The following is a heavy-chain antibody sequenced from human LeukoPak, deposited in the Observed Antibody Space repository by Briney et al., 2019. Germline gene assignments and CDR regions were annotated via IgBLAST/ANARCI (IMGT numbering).Heavy chain of an antibody. CDR3: ARVPDYSNKNWFDP. Sequence: SETLSLTCTVSGGSISSSSYYWGWIRQPPGKGLEWIGYIYYSGSTYYNPSLKSRVTISADTSKNQFSLKLSSVTAADTAVYYCARVPDYSNKNWFDPWGQGTLVTVSS. CDR1: GGSISSSSYY. J-gene: IGHJ5*02. D-gene: IGHD4-11*01. CDR2: IYYSGST. V-gene: IGHV4-31*03.